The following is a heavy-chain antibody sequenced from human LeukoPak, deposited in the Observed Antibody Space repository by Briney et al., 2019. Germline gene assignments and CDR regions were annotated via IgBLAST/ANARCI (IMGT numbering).Heavy chain of an antibody. CDR1: GYTFTSHG. CDR2: ISAYIGNT. Sequence: GASVKVSCKASGYTFTSHGISWVRQAPGQGLEWMGWISAYIGNTHYAQKFQGRVTMTRNTSISTAYMELSSLRSEDTAVYYCARWGARGYSYGYDGLDYWGQGTLVTVSS. J-gene: IGHJ4*02. D-gene: IGHD5-18*01. V-gene: IGHV1-18*01. CDR3: ARWGARGYSYGYDGLDY.